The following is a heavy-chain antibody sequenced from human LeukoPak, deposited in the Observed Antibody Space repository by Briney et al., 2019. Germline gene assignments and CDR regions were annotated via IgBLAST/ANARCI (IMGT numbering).Heavy chain of an antibody. Sequence: GGSLRLSCAASGFTFSSYAMSWVRQAPGKGLEWVSAISGSGTSTYYADSVKGRFTISRDNSNNTLFLQMNSLRAEDTAVYYCAKGGSITPGSVVTPTDYWGQGILVTVSS. V-gene: IGHV3-23*01. CDR2: ISGSGTST. CDR1: GFTFSSYA. D-gene: IGHD4-23*01. J-gene: IGHJ4*02. CDR3: AKGGSITPGSVVTPTDY.